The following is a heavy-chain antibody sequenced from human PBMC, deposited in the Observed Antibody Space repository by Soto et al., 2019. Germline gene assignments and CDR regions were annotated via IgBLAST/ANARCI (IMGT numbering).Heavy chain of an antibody. V-gene: IGHV3-23*01. D-gene: IGHD3-10*01. CDR3: AKKVNSGSGSQFFDY. J-gene: IGHJ4*02. CDR2: FRSGGDDDST. Sequence: GGSLRLSCAASGFTFSSYSMSWVRQAPGKGLEWVSGFRSGGDDDSTYYADSVRCRFTISRDNTKNTLFLQMNSLRAEDTAIYYCAKKVNSGSGSQFFDYWGQGTLVTVSS. CDR1: GFTFSSYS.